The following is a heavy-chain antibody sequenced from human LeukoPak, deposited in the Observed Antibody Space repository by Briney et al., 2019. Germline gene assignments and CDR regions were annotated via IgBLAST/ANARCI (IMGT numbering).Heavy chain of an antibody. CDR2: INHSGST. J-gene: IGHJ4*02. Sequence: PSETLSLTSVVYGGSFSDYYWSWIRQPPGKGLEWIGEINHSGSTNYNPSLKSRVTISVDTSKNQFSLKLSSVTAADTAVYHCARGGSYYDFWSGRAPFTPWGQGTLVTVSS. CDR1: GGSFSDYY. D-gene: IGHD3-3*01. V-gene: IGHV4-34*01. CDR3: ARGGSYYDFWSGRAPFTP.